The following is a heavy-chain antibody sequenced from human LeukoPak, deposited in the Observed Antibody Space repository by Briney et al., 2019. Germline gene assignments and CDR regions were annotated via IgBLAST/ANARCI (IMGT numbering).Heavy chain of an antibody. CDR2: INHSGST. J-gene: IGHJ5*02. D-gene: IGHD6-13*01. CDR1: GGSFSGYY. CDR3: ARVGSSSWKGFDP. Sequence: PSETLSLTCAVYGGSFSGYYWSWLRQPPGKGLEWIGEINHSGSTNYNPSLKSRVTISVDTSKNQLSLKLRSVTAADTAVYYCARVGSSSWKGFDPWGQGTLVTVSS. V-gene: IGHV4-34*01.